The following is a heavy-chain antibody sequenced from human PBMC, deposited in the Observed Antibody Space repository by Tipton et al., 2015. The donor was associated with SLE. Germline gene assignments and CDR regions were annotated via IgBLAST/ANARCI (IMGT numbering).Heavy chain of an antibody. CDR1: GASVTSHY. D-gene: IGHD3/OR15-3a*01. CDR3: ARAQLDWNWASDI. Sequence: LRLSCTVSGASVTSHYWSWIRQPPGKGLEWIGEMDHSGITNYNPSLKSRVTISVETSKNHFSLTLSSVTAADTAVYYCARAQLDWNWASDIWGLGTMVTVSS. CDR2: MDHSGIT. J-gene: IGHJ3*02. V-gene: IGHV4-34*01.